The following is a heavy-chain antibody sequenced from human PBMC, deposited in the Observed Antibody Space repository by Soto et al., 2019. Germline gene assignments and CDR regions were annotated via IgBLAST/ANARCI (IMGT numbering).Heavy chain of an antibody. D-gene: IGHD2-15*01. V-gene: IGHV4-59*01. CDR2: IYYSGST. CDR1: CGSISSYG. CDR3: ARGLAVVAARAWFDS. Sequence: PXESLSLPVTVACGSISSYGWNWIRQLPGKGLGWIGYIYYSGSTNYNPSLKSRVTISVDTSKNQFYLKLSSVTAADTAVYYCARGLAVVAARAWFDSWGQGTLVTVSS. J-gene: IGHJ5*01.